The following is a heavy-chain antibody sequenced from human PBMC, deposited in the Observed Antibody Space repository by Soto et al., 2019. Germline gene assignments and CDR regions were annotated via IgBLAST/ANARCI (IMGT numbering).Heavy chain of an antibody. J-gene: IGHJ5*02. CDR1: GYTFTGYY. CDR2: INPNSGGT. V-gene: IGHV1-2*04. CDR3: ARDLGYCSGGSCSTTFDP. D-gene: IGHD2-15*01. Sequence: ASVKVSCKASGYTFTGYYMHWVRQAPGQGLEWMGWINPNSGGTNYAQKFQGWVTMTRDTSISTAYMELSRLRSDDTAVYYCARDLGYCSGGSCSTTFDPWGQGTLVTAPQ.